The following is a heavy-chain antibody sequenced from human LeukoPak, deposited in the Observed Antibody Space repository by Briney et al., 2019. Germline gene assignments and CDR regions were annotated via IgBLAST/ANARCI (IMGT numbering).Heavy chain of an antibody. V-gene: IGHV3-30*18. D-gene: IGHD3-22*01. J-gene: IGHJ4*02. CDR2: ISYDGSNK. CDR1: GFTFSSYG. Sequence: PGGSLRLSCAASGFTFSSYGMHWVRQAPGKGLEWVAVISYDGSNKYYADSVKGRFTISRDNSKNTLYLQMNSLGAEDTAVYYCAKPPRSSGYVDYWGQGTLVTVSS. CDR3: AKPPRSSGYVDY.